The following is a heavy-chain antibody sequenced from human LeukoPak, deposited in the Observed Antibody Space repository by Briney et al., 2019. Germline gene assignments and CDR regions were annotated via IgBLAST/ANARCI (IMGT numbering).Heavy chain of an antibody. CDR3: ARADSGSYDDFGY. CDR1: GYTFTGYY. D-gene: IGHD1-26*01. CDR2: INPNSGGT. V-gene: IGHV1-2*02. Sequence: ASVKVSCKASGYTFTGYYMHWVRQAPGQGLEWMGWINPNSGGTNYAQKFQGRVTMTTDTSTSTAYMELRSLRSDDTAVYYCARADSGSYDDFGYWGQGTLVTVSS. J-gene: IGHJ4*02.